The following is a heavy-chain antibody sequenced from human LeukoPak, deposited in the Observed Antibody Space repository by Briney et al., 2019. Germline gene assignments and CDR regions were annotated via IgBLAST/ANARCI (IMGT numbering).Heavy chain of an antibody. Sequence: SETLSLTCTVSGGSISSSIYYWGWIRQPPGKGLEWIGSIYYSGSTYYNPSLKSRVTISVDTSKNQFSLKLSSVTAADTAVYYCARHNGGWELLYYYGMDVWGQGTTVTVSS. CDR2: IYYSGST. D-gene: IGHD1-26*01. CDR3: ARHNGGWELLYYYGMDV. CDR1: GGSISSSIYY. V-gene: IGHV4-39*01. J-gene: IGHJ6*02.